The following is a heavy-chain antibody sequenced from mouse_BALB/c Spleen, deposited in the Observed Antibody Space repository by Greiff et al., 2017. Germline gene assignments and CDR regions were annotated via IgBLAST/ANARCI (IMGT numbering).Heavy chain of an antibody. CDR3: ARDGYYGSAY. D-gene: IGHD1-2*01. CDR1: GFTFSSYG. CDR2: INSNGGST. Sequence: EVKLVESGGGLVQPGGSLKLSCAASGFTFSSYGMSWVRQTPDKRLELVATINSNGGSTYYPDSVKGRFTISRDNAKNTLYLQMSSLKSEDTAMYYCARDGYYGSAYWGQGTLVTVSA. J-gene: IGHJ3*01. V-gene: IGHV5-6-3*01.